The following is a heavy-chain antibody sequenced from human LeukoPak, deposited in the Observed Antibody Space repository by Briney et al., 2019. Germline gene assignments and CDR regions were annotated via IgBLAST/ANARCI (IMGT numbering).Heavy chain of an antibody. V-gene: IGHV4-39*07. CDR2: IYYSGST. D-gene: IGHD4-17*01. J-gene: IGHJ5*01. CDR1: GGSISSSSYY. Sequence: SGTLSLTCAVSGGSISSSSYYWGWIRQPPGKGLEWIGSIYYSGSTYYNPSLKSRVTISVDTSKNQFSLKLSSVTAADTAVYYCARLPSDYGDFPGTWFDSWGQGTLVTVSS. CDR3: ARLPSDYGDFPGTWFDS.